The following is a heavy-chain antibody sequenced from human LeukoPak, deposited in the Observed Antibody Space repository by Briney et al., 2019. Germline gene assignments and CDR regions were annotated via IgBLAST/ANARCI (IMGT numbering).Heavy chain of an antibody. D-gene: IGHD3-22*01. V-gene: IGHV3-33*01. J-gene: IGHJ4*02. Sequence: GGPLRLSCAASGFTFSSYGMHWVRQAPGKGLEWVAVIWYDGSNKYYADSVKGRFTISRDNSKNTLYVQMNSLRAEDTAVYYCARGKYYYDSSGYYYGDLLYYFDYWGQGTLVTVSS. CDR3: ARGKYYYDSSGYYYGDLLYYFDY. CDR1: GFTFSSYG. CDR2: IWYDGSNK.